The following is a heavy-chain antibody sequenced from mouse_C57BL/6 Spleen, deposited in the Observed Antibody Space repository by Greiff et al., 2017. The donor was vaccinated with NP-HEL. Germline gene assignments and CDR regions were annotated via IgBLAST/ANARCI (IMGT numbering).Heavy chain of an antibody. J-gene: IGHJ2*01. CDR3: TEGDGYYVHFDY. CDR2: IRLKSDNYAT. CDR1: GFTFSNYW. V-gene: IGHV6-3*01. D-gene: IGHD2-3*01. Sequence: EVKVEESGGGLVQPGGSMKLSCVASGFTFSNYWMNWVRQSPEKGLEWVAQIRLKSDNYATHYAESVKGRFTISRDDSKSSVYLQMNNLRAEDTGIYYCTEGDGYYVHFDYWGQGTTLTVSS.